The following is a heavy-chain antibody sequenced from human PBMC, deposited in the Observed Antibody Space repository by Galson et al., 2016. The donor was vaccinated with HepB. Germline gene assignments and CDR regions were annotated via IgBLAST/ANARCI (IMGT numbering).Heavy chain of an antibody. Sequence: SLRLSCAASGFRFSTYAMHWVRQAPGKGLEWVAVIFDDGSYKYYTDSVKGRFTISRDTSRDTLYLQMNSLRVEDTAVYYCAKWGGSSITIFGMYYFDYWGQGTLVTVSS. D-gene: IGHD3-3*01. V-gene: IGHV3-30*18. CDR1: GFRFSTYA. J-gene: IGHJ4*02. CDR2: IFDDGSYK. CDR3: AKWGGSSITIFGMYYFDY.